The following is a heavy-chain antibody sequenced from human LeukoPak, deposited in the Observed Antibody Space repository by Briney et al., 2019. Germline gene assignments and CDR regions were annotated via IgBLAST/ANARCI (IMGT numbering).Heavy chain of an antibody. D-gene: IGHD6-6*01. CDR1: GYTFTGYY. J-gene: IGHJ4*02. V-gene: IGHV1-2*02. CDR2: INPNSGGT. CDR3: AAEPGGIAARADFDY. Sequence: ASVKVSCKASGYTFTGYYMHWVRQAPGQGLEWMGWINPNSGGTNYAQKFQGRVTMTRDTSISTAYMELSRLRSDDTAVYYCAAEPGGIAARADFDYWGQGTLVTVSS.